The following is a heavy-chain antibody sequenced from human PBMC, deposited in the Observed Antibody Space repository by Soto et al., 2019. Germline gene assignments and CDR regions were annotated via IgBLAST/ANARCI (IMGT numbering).Heavy chain of an antibody. D-gene: IGHD3-16*01. CDR2: INTYSGKT. CDR3: ARGPGGANKPYYYYAMDV. Sequence: QVHLVQSGGEVKKPGTSVKVSCKASGYTFNSHGISWVRQAPGQGLEWMGWINTYSGKTNYAQKFQGRVTMTTTTPTNTTYLELRSLRSGDTAVYYCARGPGGANKPYYYYAMDVWGQGTPITVSS. J-gene: IGHJ6*01. V-gene: IGHV1-18*04. CDR1: GYTFNSHG.